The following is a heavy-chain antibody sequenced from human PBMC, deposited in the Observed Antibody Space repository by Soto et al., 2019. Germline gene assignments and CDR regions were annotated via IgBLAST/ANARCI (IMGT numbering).Heavy chain of an antibody. CDR3: ARDNVRLDYYDSSGYDY. CDR1: GYTFTSYG. D-gene: IGHD3-22*01. CDR2: ISAYNGNT. J-gene: IGHJ4*02. V-gene: IGHV1-18*01. Sequence: QVQLVQSGAEVKKPGASVKVSCKASGYTFTSYGIIWVRQAPGQGLEWMGWISAYNGNTNYAQKLQGRVTMTTDTSTSTAYMELRSLRSDDTAVYYCARDNVRLDYYDSSGYDYWGQGTLVTVSS.